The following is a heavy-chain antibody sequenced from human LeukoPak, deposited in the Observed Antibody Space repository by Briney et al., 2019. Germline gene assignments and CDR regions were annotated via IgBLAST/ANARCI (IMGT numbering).Heavy chain of an antibody. CDR1: GFTFSSYS. V-gene: IGHV3-21*04. J-gene: IGHJ4*02. D-gene: IGHD1-26*01. CDR3: AKDRRGSYFPTFDY. CDR2: IRSSSSYI. Sequence: GGSLRLSCAASGFTFSSYSMNWVRQAPGKGLEWVSSIRSSSSYIYYADSVKGRFTISRDNSKNTLYLQMNSLRVEDTAVYYCAKDRRGSYFPTFDYWGQGTLVTVSS.